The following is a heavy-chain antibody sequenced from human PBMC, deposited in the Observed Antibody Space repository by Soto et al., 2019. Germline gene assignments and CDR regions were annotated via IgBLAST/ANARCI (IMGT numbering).Heavy chain of an antibody. D-gene: IGHD3-22*01. CDR3: ARYSSGYGLLDY. V-gene: IGHV1-18*01. CDR2: ISAFNGNI. Sequence: QVQLVQPGAEVKKPGASVKVSCKASGYTFTNYVISWVRQAPGQGLEWMGWISAFNGNIKYTQKFQGRLTMTTDTSTSTVYMELRSLRSDDTAIYYCARYSSGYGLLDYWGQGTLVTVSS. CDR1: GYTFTNYV. J-gene: IGHJ4*02.